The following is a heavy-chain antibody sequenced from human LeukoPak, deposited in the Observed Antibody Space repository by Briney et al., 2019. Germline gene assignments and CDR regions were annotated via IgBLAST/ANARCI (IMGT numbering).Heavy chain of an antibody. CDR3: ARHPLSTSHAFDI. D-gene: IGHD2-2*01. V-gene: IGHV4-34*01. CDR2: INDSGGT. CDR1: GGSFNAYY. J-gene: IGHJ3*02. Sequence: PSETLSLTCVVYGGSFNAYYWSWIRQPPGKGLEWIGEINDSGGTNYNPSLKSRVTISVDTPKNQFSLKLSSVTAADTAVYYCARHPLSTSHAFDIWGQGTMVTVSS.